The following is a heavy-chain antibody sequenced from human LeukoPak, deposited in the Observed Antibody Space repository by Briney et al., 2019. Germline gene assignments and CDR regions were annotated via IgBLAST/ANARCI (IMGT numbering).Heavy chain of an antibody. CDR1: GGSFSGYY. Sequence: PSETLSLTCAVYGGSFSGYYWSWIRQPPGKGLEWIGEINHSGSTNYNPSLKSRVTISVDTSKNQFSLKLSSVTAADTAVYYCASRSITMVRGGFDPWGQGTLVTVSS. CDR2: INHSGST. D-gene: IGHD3-10*01. J-gene: IGHJ5*02. CDR3: ASRSITMVRGGFDP. V-gene: IGHV4-34*01.